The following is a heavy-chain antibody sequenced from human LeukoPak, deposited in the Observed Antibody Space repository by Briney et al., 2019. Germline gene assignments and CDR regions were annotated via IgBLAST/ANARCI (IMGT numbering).Heavy chain of an antibody. CDR1: GYTFTSYG. D-gene: IGHD7-27*01. CDR2: MNPNSGNT. Sequence: ASVKVSCKASGYTFTSYGISWVRQATGQGLEWMGWMNPNSGNTGYAQKFQGRVTMTRNTSISTAYMELSSLRSEDTAVYYCARGHWGSRDAFDIWGQGTMVTVSS. V-gene: IGHV1-8*02. J-gene: IGHJ3*02. CDR3: ARGHWGSRDAFDI.